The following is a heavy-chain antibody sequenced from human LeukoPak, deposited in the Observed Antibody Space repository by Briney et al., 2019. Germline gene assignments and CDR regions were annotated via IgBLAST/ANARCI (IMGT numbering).Heavy chain of an antibody. Sequence: SESLSLTCTVSSGSISNSIYYWYWIRQPPGKGLEWIGSIYSTGSTYYNPSLKSRVTISVDTSKNQFSLKLSSVTAADTAIYYCARRGAAFCGGDCFDPWGQGTLVTVSS. CDR1: SGSISNSIYY. D-gene: IGHD2-21*01. CDR3: ARRGAAFCGGDCFDP. CDR2: IYSTGST. V-gene: IGHV4-39*01. J-gene: IGHJ5*02.